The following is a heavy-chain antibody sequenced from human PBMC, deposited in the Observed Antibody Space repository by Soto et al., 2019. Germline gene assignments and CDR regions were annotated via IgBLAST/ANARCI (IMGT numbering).Heavy chain of an antibody. D-gene: IGHD3-3*01. V-gene: IGHV3-48*03. Sequence: GGSLRLSCAASGFTFSSYEMNWVRRAPGKGLEGGSYISSSGSSIYYADSVKGRFTISRDNAKNSLYLQMNSLGAEDRAVYYCARVCLEWLLCNGMDGWGQGTTVTVSS. CDR2: ISSSGSSI. CDR1: GFTFSSYE. J-gene: IGHJ6*02. CDR3: ARVCLEWLLCNGMDG.